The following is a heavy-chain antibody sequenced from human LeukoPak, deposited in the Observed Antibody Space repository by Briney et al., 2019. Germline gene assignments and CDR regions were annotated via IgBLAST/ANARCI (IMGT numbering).Heavy chain of an antibody. D-gene: IGHD4-17*01. Sequence: ASVKVSCKASGYTFTGYYMHWVRHAPGQGLEWMGWINPNSGGTNYEQKFQGRVIMTRDTSISTAYMELSRLRSDDTAVYYCARHMTTANNWFDPWGQGTLVTVSS. CDR3: ARHMTTANNWFDP. CDR1: GYTFTGYY. CDR2: INPNSGGT. V-gene: IGHV1-2*02. J-gene: IGHJ5*02.